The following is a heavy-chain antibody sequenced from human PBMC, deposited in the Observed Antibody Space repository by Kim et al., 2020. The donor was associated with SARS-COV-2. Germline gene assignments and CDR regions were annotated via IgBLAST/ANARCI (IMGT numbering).Heavy chain of an antibody. CDR3: ALIAPVKIVRGGRYWFDP. V-gene: IGHV3-23*01. CDR1: GFTLSSYA. J-gene: IGHJ5*02. Sequence: GGSLRLSCAASGFTLSSYAMSWVLQAPGKGLEWVSAISASGGYRYYADSVKGRFTISRDNSNNTLYLQMNNLRAEDTAVYYCALIAPVKIVRGGRYWFDPWGPGTLVTVSS. D-gene: IGHD3-10*01. CDR2: ISASGGYR.